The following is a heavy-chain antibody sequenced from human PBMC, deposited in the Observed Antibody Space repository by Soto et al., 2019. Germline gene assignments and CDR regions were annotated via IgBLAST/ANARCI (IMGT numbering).Heavy chain of an antibody. CDR2: INHSGST. J-gene: IGHJ4*02. CDR3: ARGQNALLRYYDSSGYYHGGFGY. CDR1: GGSFSGYY. D-gene: IGHD3-22*01. Sequence: QVQLQQWGAGLLKPSETLSLTCAVYGGSFSGYYWSWIRQPPGKGLEWIGEINHSGSTNYNPSLKSRVTISVDTAKNQASLKLSSVTAADTAVYYCARGQNALLRYYDSSGYYHGGFGYWGQGTLVTVSS. V-gene: IGHV4-34*01.